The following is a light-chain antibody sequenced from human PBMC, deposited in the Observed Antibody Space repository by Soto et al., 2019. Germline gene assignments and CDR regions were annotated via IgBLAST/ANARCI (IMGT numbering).Light chain of an antibody. CDR1: ESIRTW. V-gene: IGKV1-5*03. CDR3: QQYHGWPST. J-gene: IGKJ4*01. CDR2: KAS. Sequence: DIQMTQSPSTLSASIGDRVTITCRASESIRTWLAWYQHKPGKAPKLLIYKASTLKSGVPSRFSGSGSGTEFTLTISSLQSEDFALYYCQQYHGWPSTFGGGTKVDIK.